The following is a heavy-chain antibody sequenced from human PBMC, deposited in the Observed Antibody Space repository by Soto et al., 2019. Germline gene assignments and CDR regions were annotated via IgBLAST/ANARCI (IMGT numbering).Heavy chain of an antibody. CDR2: ISGSGVST. CDR1: GFTFDSYA. CDR3: ATDRWYFDL. V-gene: IGHV3-23*01. Sequence: GGSLRLSCAASGFTFDSYAMSWVRQAPGKGLEWVSAISGSGVSTYYADSVKGRFTISRDNSKSTLYLQMNSLRGEDTAVYYCATDRWYFDLWGRGTLVTVSS. J-gene: IGHJ2*01.